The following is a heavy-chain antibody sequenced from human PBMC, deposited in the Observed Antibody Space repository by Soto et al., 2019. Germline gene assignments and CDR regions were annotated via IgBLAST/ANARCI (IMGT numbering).Heavy chain of an antibody. J-gene: IGHJ4*02. CDR3: VRQGIVATIFGH. V-gene: IGHV5-51*01. Sequence: GESLKISCGGSGYNFIAYWIAWGRQTPGKGLEWMGIIYPPDSDTRYSPSFQGQVTISIDKNINTAYLQWNSLKASDSAMYYCVRQGIVATIFGHWGQGTRVTVSS. CDR2: IYPPDSDT. CDR1: GYNFIAYW. D-gene: IGHD5-12*01.